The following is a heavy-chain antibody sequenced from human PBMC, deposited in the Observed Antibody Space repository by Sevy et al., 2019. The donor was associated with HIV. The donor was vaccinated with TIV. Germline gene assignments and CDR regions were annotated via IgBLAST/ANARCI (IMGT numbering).Heavy chain of an antibody. CDR3: AKVASSGWYPHAPAY. J-gene: IGHJ4*02. CDR1: GFTFSSYA. D-gene: IGHD6-19*01. V-gene: IGHV3-23*01. Sequence: GSLRLSCAASGFTFSSYAMSWVRQAPGKGLEWVSTLSVGGENTYYADSVKGRFTISRDNSKNTLYLQMNSLRAEDTAMYYCAKVASSGWYPHAPAYWGQGTEVTVSS. CDR2: LSVGGENT.